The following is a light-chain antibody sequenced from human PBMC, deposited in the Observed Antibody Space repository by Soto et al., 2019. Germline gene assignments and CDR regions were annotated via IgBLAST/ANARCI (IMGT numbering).Light chain of an antibody. V-gene: IGLV2-14*01. CDR3: SSYTSSSTYV. Sequence: QSVLTQPAAVSGSHGQSITISCTGTSSDVGGYNSVSWYQRHPGKAPKLMIYNVSNRPSGVSNRFSGSKSGNTASLTISGLQAEDEADYYCSSYTSSSTYVFGTGTKVTVL. CDR1: SSDVGGYNS. CDR2: NVS. J-gene: IGLJ1*01.